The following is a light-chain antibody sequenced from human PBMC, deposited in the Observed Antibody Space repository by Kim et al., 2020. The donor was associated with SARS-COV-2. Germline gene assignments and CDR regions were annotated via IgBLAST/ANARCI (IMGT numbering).Light chain of an antibody. CDR2: AAS. V-gene: IGKV1-17*01. Sequence: ASVGDRVTITCRASQDIRNDLGCFQQKAGKAPQRLVYAASTLQSGVPPRFSASGSGREFTLTISSLQPEDFATYFCLQYKAYPRTFGHGTKVEIK. J-gene: IGKJ1*01. CDR1: QDIRND. CDR3: LQYKAYPRT.